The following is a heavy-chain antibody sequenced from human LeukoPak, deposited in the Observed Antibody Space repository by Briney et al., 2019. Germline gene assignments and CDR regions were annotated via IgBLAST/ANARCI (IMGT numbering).Heavy chain of an antibody. CDR1: GGSINSDSYQ. J-gene: IGHJ5*02. CDR3: AEGRGGTYYWYDP. D-gene: IGHD1-26*01. V-gene: IGHV4-61*02. Sequence: SQTLSLTCTVSGGSINSDSYQWSWIRQPAGKGMEWIGRSYTSGSTNYNPSLKNRATISVNTSKNQFSLKLTSVTAADTAVYYCAEGRGGTYYWYDPLGQGTLVTVSS. CDR2: SYTSGST.